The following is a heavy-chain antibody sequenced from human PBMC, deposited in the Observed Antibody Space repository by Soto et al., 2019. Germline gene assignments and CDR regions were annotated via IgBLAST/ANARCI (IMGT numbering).Heavy chain of an antibody. CDR1: GFTFSSYA. V-gene: IGHV3-23*01. Sequence: GGSLRLSCAASGFTFSSYAMSWVRQAPGKGLEWVSAISGSGGSTYYADSVKGRFTITRDNSKNTLYMQMNSLRAEDTAVYYCAKDPAVRYFAWLLPRGYYMDVWGKGTTVTVSS. J-gene: IGHJ6*03. CDR2: ISGSGGST. D-gene: IGHD3-9*01. CDR3: AKDPAVRYFAWLLPRGYYMDV.